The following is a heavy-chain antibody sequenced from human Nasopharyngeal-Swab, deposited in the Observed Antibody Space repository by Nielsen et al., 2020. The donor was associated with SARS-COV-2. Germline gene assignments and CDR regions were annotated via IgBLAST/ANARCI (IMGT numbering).Heavy chain of an antibody. CDR2: ISYDGSNK. CDR3: AKMAGYSSSWYGSSLIDY. V-gene: IGHV3-30*18. D-gene: IGHD6-13*01. Sequence: GEYLKMSCAASGFTFSSYGMHWVRKAPGKGLEWVAVISYDGSNKYYADSVKGRFTISRDNSKNTLYLQMNSLRAEDTAVYYCAKMAGYSSSWYGSSLIDYWGQGTLVTVSS. J-gene: IGHJ4*02. CDR1: GFTFSSYG.